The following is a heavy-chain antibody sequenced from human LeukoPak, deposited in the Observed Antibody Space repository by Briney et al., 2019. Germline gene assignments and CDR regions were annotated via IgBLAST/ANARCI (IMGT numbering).Heavy chain of an antibody. CDR1: GGSISSSSYY. V-gene: IGHV4-39*07. CDR3: ARDRGDYGGPDY. J-gene: IGHJ4*02. Sequence: SETLSLTCTVSGGSISSSSYYWGWIRQPPGKGLEWIGSIYFSGSIYYNPSLKSRVTISVDTSKNQFSLKLGSVTAADTAVYYCARDRGDYGGPDYWGRGTLVTVSS. D-gene: IGHD4-23*01. CDR2: IYFSGSI.